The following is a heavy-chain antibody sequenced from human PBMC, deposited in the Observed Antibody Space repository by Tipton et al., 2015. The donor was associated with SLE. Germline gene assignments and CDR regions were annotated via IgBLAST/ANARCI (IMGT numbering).Heavy chain of an antibody. Sequence: TLSLTCTVSGGSISSSSYYWGWIRQPPGKGLEWIGEINHSGSTNYNPSLKSRVTISVDTSKNQFSLKLSSVTAADTAVYYCARGPPYYSSSWFRGSSGSPFDYWGQGTLVTVSS. CDR3: ARGPPYYSSSWFRGSSGSPFDY. V-gene: IGHV4-39*07. D-gene: IGHD6-13*01. CDR2: INHSGST. J-gene: IGHJ4*02. CDR1: GGSISSSSYY.